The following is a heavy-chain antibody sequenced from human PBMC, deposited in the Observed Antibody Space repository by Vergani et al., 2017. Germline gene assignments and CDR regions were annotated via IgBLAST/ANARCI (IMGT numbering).Heavy chain of an antibody. J-gene: IGHJ4*02. CDR2: INHSGST. CDR1: GGSFSGYY. V-gene: IGHV4-34*01. D-gene: IGHD1-26*01. Sequence: QVQLQQWGAGLLKPSETLSLTCAVYGGSFSGYYWSWIRQPPGKGLEWIGEINHSGSTNYNPSLKSRVTISVDTSKNQFSLKLSSVTAADTAVYYCARAEVGGGFDYWGQGTLVTVSS. CDR3: ARAEVGGGFDY.